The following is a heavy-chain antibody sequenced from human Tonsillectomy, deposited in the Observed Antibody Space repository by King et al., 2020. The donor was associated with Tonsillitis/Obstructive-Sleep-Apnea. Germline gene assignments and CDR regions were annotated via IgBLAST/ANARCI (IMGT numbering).Heavy chain of an antibody. CDR1: GGSISSYY. V-gene: IGHV4-59*01. CDR2: IYYSGST. Sequence: MQLQESGPGLVKPSETLSLTCTVSGGSISSYYWSWFRQPPGKGMEWIGDIYYSGSTTYNPSLKSRIPISVYTSKNQCSLKLNSVTTADTAVYYCARLSRYSSAPAWFDPWGQGTLVTVSS. CDR3: ARLSRYSSAPAWFDP. J-gene: IGHJ5*02. D-gene: IGHD6-19*01.